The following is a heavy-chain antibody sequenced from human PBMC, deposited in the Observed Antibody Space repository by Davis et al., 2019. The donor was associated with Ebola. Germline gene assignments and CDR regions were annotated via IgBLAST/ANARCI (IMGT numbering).Heavy chain of an antibody. CDR1: GGCISSYY. CDR3: ARGGRGAFDI. V-gene: IGHV4-59*01. J-gene: IGHJ3*02. D-gene: IGHD3/OR15-3a*01. Sequence: SETLSLTCTVSGGCISSYYWSWIRQPPGKGLEWIGYIYYSGSTNYNPSLKSRVTISVDTSKNQFSLKLSSVTAADTAVYYCARGGRGAFDIWGQGTMVTVSS. CDR2: IYYSGST.